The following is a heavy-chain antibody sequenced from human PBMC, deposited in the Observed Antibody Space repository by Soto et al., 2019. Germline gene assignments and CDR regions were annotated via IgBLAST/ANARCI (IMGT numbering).Heavy chain of an antibody. D-gene: IGHD2-15*01. Sequence: SETLSLTCAVYGGSFSGYYWSWIRQPPGKGLEWIGEINHSGSTNYNPSLKSRVTISVDTSKNQFSLKLSPVTAADTAVYYCARGYCSGGSCYLLDYWGQGTLVTVSS. CDR3: ARGYCSGGSCYLLDY. CDR2: INHSGST. V-gene: IGHV4-34*01. J-gene: IGHJ4*02. CDR1: GGSFSGYY.